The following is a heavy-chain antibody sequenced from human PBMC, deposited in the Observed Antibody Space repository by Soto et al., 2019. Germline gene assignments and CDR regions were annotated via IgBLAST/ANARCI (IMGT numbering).Heavy chain of an antibody. D-gene: IGHD3-22*01. CDR1: GGSISSGDYY. V-gene: IGHV4-30-4*01. CDR2: IYYSGST. CDR3: ARGYYDSSGYYIDVFDI. J-gene: IGHJ3*02. Sequence: SETLSLTCTVSGGSISSGDYYWSWTRQPPGKGLEWIGYIYYSGSTYYNPSLKSRVTISVDTSKNQFSLNLSSVTAADTAVYYCARGYYDSSGYYIDVFDIWGQGTMVTVSS.